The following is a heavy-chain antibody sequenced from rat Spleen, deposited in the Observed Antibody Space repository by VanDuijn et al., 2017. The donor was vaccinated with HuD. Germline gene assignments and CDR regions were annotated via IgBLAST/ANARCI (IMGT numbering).Heavy chain of an antibody. CDR3: ARHRDPIYVMDA. D-gene: IGHD1-5*01. J-gene: IGHJ4*01. Sequence: EVQLVESGGGLVQPGRSLKLSCAASGFTFSNYGMHWIRQAPTKGLEWVASISPSGGITDYRDSVKGRFAISRDTAKSTLYLQMDSLGSEDTATYYCARHRDPIYVMDAWGQGASVTVSS. V-gene: IGHV5-19*01. CDR1: GFTFSNYG. CDR2: ISPSGGIT.